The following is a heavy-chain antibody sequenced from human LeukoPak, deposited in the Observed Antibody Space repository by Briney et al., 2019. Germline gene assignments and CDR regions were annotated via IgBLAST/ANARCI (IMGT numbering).Heavy chain of an antibody. J-gene: IGHJ3*02. V-gene: IGHV3-23*01. D-gene: IGHD3-3*01. CDR1: GFTFSSYS. CDR2: ISGSGDST. CDR3: AKDLSPPRPYDFWSAVRGNAFDI. Sequence: GGSLRLSCAASGFTFSSYSMNWVRRAPGKGLEWVSAISGSGDSTFYADYLKGRITISRDKSKNTLYLDMNSLTAEDTAVYYCAKDLSPPRPYDFWSAVRGNAFDIWGQGTMVTVSS.